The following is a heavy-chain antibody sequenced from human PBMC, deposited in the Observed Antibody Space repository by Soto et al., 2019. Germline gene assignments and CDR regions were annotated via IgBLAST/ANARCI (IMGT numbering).Heavy chain of an antibody. J-gene: IGHJ4*02. CDR1: GFTFDAYG. D-gene: IGHD1-1*01. CDR2: VWSNGNLK. V-gene: IGHV3-33*01. CDR3: ARIQLDTILALDY. Sequence: QVPLVESGGGVVQPGGSLRLSCAASGFTFDAYGFHWVRQAPGKGLEWVAVVWSNGNLKYYADSVKGRFTISRDSSKSALNLQMNSLRADDTAVYYCARIQLDTILALDYWGQGPLVTVSS.